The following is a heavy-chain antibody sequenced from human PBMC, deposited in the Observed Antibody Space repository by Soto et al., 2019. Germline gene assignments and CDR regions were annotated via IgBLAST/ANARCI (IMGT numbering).Heavy chain of an antibody. J-gene: IGHJ4*02. CDR2: INHSGST. Sequence: QVQLQQWGAGLLKPSETLSLTCAVYGGSFSGYYWSWILQPPGKALEWIGEINHSGSTNYNPSLKSRVTISVDTSKNQFSLKLSSVTAADTAVYYCARGRAGYSSSWYFEWGQGTLVTVSS. V-gene: IGHV4-34*01. CDR1: GGSFSGYY. D-gene: IGHD6-13*01. CDR3: ARGRAGYSSSWYFE.